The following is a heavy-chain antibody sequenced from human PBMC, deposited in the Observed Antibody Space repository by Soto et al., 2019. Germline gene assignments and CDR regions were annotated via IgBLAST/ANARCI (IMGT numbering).Heavy chain of an antibody. CDR2: INPNSGGT. CDR3: ARGSYYYDSSGYCYEPDFDY. Sequence: GASVKVSCKASGYTFTVYYMHWVRQAPGQGLEWMGWINPNSGGTNYAQKFQGWVTMTRDTSISTAYMELSRLRSDDTAVYYCARGSYYYDSSGYCYEPDFDYWGQGTLVTVSS. J-gene: IGHJ4*02. V-gene: IGHV1-2*04. CDR1: GYTFTVYY. D-gene: IGHD3-22*01.